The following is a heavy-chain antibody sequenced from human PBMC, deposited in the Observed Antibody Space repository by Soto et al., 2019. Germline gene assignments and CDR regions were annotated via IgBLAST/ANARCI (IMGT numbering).Heavy chain of an antibody. CDR3: ARGIKYRKYGMDV. CDR1: GGSFSGYY. V-gene: IGHV4-34*01. CDR2: INHSAST. D-gene: IGHD5-18*01. J-gene: IGHJ6*02. Sequence: QVQLQQWGAGLLKPSETLSLTCAVYGGSFSGYYWSWIRQPPGKGLEWIGEINHSASTNYNPSLKSRGTISVDTSQNQFSLKLSSVTAADTAVYYCARGIKYRKYGMDVWGHGTTVTVSS.